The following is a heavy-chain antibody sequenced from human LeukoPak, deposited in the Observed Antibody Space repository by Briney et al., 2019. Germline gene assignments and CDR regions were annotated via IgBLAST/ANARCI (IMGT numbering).Heavy chain of an antibody. D-gene: IGHD4-11*01. J-gene: IGHJ3*02. CDR3: ARCGLTTVTTPLDAFDI. Sequence: SVKVTCKDSGGTFSSYAISWVRQAPGQGLEWMGGIIPIFGTANYAQKFQGRVTITADESTSTAYMELSSLRSEDTAVYYCARCGLTTVTTPLDAFDIWGQGTMVTVST. CDR2: IIPIFGTA. V-gene: IGHV1-69*13. CDR1: GGTFSSYA.